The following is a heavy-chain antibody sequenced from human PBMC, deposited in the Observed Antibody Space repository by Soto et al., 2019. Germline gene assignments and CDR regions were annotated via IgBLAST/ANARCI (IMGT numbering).Heavy chain of an antibody. V-gene: IGHV1-2*04. CDR1: GYTFTGYY. CDR3: ARGAYSGYDWEDPNYYYYYGMDV. D-gene: IGHD5-12*01. CDR2: INPNSGGT. Sequence: ASVQVSCKASGYTFTGYYIHWVRQAPGQGLERMGGINPNSGGTNYAQKFQGWVTMTRDTSISTAYMEMSRLRSDDTAVYYCARGAYSGYDWEDPNYYYYYGMDVWGQGTTVTVSS. J-gene: IGHJ6*02.